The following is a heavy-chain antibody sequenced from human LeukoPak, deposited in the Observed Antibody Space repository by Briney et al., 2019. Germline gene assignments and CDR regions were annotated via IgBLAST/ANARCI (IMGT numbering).Heavy chain of an antibody. CDR3: ARILTGSFYFDY. V-gene: IGHV4-30-4*01. J-gene: IGHJ4*02. CDR2: IYYSGSI. CDR1: GGSISSGDYY. Sequence: SETLSLTCTVSGGSISSGDYYWSWIRQPPGKGLEWIGYIYYSGSIYYNPSLKSRVTISVDTSKNQFSLKLSSVTAADTAVYYCARILTGSFYFDYWGQGTLVTVSS. D-gene: IGHD3-9*01.